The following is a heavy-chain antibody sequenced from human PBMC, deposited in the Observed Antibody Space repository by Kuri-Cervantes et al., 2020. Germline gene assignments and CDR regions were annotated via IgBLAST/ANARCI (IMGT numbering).Heavy chain of an antibody. CDR2: IIPIFGTA. CDR3: TRHTGFSSTSSYYYYMDV. D-gene: IGHD2-2*01. CDR1: GGTFSSYA. V-gene: IGHV1-69*05. J-gene: IGHJ6*03. Sequence: SVKVSCKASGGTFSSYAISWVRQAPGQGLEWMGGIIPIFGTANYAQKFQGRVTITTDESTSTAYMELSSLRSEDTAVYYCTRHTGFSSTSSYYYYMDVWGKGTTVTVSS.